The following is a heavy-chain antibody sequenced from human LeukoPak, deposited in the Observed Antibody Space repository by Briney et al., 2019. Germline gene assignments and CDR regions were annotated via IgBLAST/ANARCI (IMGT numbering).Heavy chain of an antibody. Sequence: GGSLRLSCAASGFTLNNSWMSWVRQAPGKGLEWLGRIKRETDSGSIDYAAPVTGRFTISRDDSRNTLYLQMYSLKIEDTAVYYCTTDRYYDNSELQFQHWGQGTLVTVSS. V-gene: IGHV3-15*01. CDR2: IKRETDSGSI. CDR1: GFTLNNSW. J-gene: IGHJ1*01. CDR3: TTDRYYDNSELQFQH. D-gene: IGHD3-22*01.